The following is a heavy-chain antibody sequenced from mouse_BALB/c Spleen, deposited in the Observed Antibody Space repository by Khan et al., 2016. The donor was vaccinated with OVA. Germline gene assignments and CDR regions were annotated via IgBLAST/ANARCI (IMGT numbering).Heavy chain of an antibody. CDR3: ARGGSYESSLFDY. CDR2: IYPGSGNT. Sequence: QVQLKQSGPELVKPGASVKISCKASGYTFTDNYIHWVKQKPGQGLEWIGWIYPGSGNTKYNEKFKGKATLTVDTSSSEDYMHLSSLTSEGTAVYFCARGGSYESSLFDYWGQGSTLTVSA. D-gene: IGHD1-1*01. J-gene: IGHJ2*01. CDR1: GYTFTDNY. V-gene: IGHV1-84*02.